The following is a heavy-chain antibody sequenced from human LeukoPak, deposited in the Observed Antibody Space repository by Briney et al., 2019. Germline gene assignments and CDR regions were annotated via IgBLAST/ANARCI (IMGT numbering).Heavy chain of an antibody. CDR2: IIPMSETP. CDR3: ARDKNSGECVSNSCYGVWPLDI. J-gene: IGHJ3*02. D-gene: IGHD2-2*01. CDR1: GGTFSINA. V-gene: IGHV1-69*05. Sequence: SVKVSCKASGGTFSINAITWVRQAPGQGLEWMGGIIPMSETPKYTQKFQGRVTIATDESTNTAYMELSSLRSEDTAVYYCARDKNSGECVSNSCYGVWPLDIWGQGTMVIVSS.